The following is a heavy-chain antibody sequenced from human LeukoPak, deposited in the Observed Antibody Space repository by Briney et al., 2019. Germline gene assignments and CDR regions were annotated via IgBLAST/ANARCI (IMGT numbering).Heavy chain of an antibody. CDR2: INPNSGGT. D-gene: IGHD6-6*01. CDR3: ARGYSSSSTKKGGYFDY. V-gene: IGHV1-2*02. CDR1: GYTFTGYY. J-gene: IGHJ4*02. Sequence: GASVKVSCKASGYTFTGYYMHWVRQAPGQGLEWMGWINPNSGGTNYAQKFQGRVTISVDTSKNKFSLKLSSVTAADTAVYYCARGYSSSSTKKGGYFDYWGQGTLVTVSS.